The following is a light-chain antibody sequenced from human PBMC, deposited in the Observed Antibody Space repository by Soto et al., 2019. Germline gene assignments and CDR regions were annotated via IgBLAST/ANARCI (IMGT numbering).Light chain of an antibody. CDR1: QSISSW. J-gene: IGKJ1*01. Sequence: DIQMTQSPSTLSSSVGDRFTITCLASQSISSWLAWYQQKPWKAPKFLIYKASTLESGVPSRFSGSGSGTDFTLTISCLQSEDFATYYCQQYYSFPLTFGQGTKVDTK. CDR3: QQYYSFPLT. CDR2: KAS. V-gene: IGKV1-5*03.